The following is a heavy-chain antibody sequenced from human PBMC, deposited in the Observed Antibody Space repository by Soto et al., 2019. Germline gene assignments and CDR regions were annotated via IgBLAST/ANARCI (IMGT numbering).Heavy chain of an antibody. V-gene: IGHV4-59*08. CDR2: IYYSGST. Sequence: SETLSLTCTVSGGSISSYYWSGIRQPPGKGLEWIGYIYYSGSTNYNPSLKSRVTISVDTSKNQFSLKLSSVTAADTAVYYCARRIAVKLPLYYYYYMDVWGKGTTVTVSS. CDR3: ARRIAVKLPLYYYYYMDV. CDR1: GGSISSYY. J-gene: IGHJ6*03. D-gene: IGHD6-19*01.